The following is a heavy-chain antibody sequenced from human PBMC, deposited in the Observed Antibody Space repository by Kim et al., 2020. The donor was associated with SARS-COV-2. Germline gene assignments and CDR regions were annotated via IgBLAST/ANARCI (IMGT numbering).Heavy chain of an antibody. J-gene: IGHJ6*02. CDR2: IYSGGSST. CDR1: GFTFSSYA. Sequence: GGSLRLSCAASGFTFSSYAMSWVRQAPGKGLEWVAVIYSGGSSTYYADSVKGRFTISRDNSKNTLYLQMNSLRAEDTAVYYCAKGYYYGSGGYYSYCMDVWGQRTKVTLPS. CDR3: AKGYYYGSGGYYSYCMDV. D-gene: IGHD3-10*01. V-gene: IGHV3-23*03.